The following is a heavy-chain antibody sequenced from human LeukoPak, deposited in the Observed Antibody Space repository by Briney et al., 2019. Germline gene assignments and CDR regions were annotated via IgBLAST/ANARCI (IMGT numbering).Heavy chain of an antibody. CDR3: ARSKTTFGGVIGYYFDY. D-gene: IGHD3-16*02. CDR2: INHSGST. CDR1: GGSFSGYY. J-gene: IGHJ4*02. V-gene: IGHV4-34*01. Sequence: PSETLSLTCAVYGGSFSGYYWSWIRQPPGKGLEWIGEINHSGSTNYNPSLKSRVTISVDTSKNQFSLKLSSVTAADTAVYYCARSKTTFGGVIGYYFDYWGQGTLVTVSS.